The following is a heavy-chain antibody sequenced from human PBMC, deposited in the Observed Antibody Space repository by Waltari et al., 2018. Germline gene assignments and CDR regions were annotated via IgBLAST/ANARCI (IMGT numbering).Heavy chain of an antibody. CDR3: ATGEYCSGGSCYSGGSFDY. D-gene: IGHD2-15*01. CDR2: FDPEDGET. CDR1: GYTLTELS. V-gene: IGHV1-24*01. J-gene: IGHJ4*02. Sequence: QVQLVQSGAEVKKPGASVKVSCKVSGYTLTELSMPWVRQAPGKGLEWMGGFDPEDGETIYAQKFQGRVTMTEDTSTDTAYMELSSLRSEDTAMYYCATGEYCSGGSCYSGGSFDYWGQGTLVTVSS.